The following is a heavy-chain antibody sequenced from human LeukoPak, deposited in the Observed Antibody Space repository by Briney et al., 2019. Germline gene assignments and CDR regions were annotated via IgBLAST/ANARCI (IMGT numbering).Heavy chain of an antibody. V-gene: IGHV3-49*04. D-gene: IGHD2-2*01. CDR2: IRSKAYGGTT. Sequence: GGSLRLSCTASGFTFGDYGMSWVRQAPGKGLEWVGFIRSKAYGGTTEYAASVKGRFTISRDDSKSIAYLQMNNLKTEDTAVYYCTRDPGVVTAATFGYWGQGTLVTVSS. CDR1: GFTFGDYG. J-gene: IGHJ4*02. CDR3: TRDPGVVTAATFGY.